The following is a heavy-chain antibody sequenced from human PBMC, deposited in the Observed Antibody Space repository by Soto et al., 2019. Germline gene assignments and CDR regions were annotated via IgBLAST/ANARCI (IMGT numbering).Heavy chain of an antibody. CDR3: ARGRDIVLMVYAIRDYYYGMDV. Sequence: GASVKVSCKASGGTLSSYAISWVRQTPGQGLEWMGGIIPIFGTANYAQKFQGRVTITADESTSTAYMELSSLRSEDTAVYYCARGRDIVLMVYAIRDYYYGMDVWGQGTTVTVSS. V-gene: IGHV1-69*13. CDR1: GGTLSSYA. J-gene: IGHJ6*02. D-gene: IGHD2-8*01. CDR2: IIPIFGTA.